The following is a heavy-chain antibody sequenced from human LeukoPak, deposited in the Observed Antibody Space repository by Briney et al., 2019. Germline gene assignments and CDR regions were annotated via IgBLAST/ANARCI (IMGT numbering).Heavy chain of an antibody. J-gene: IGHJ3*02. Sequence: GGSLRLSCAASGFTFTSYWMSWVRQAPGKGLEGLANIQQDGGEKYYVDSVKGRFTISRDNAKNSLYLQMNSLRAEDTAVYYCARERENTGALDIWGQGTVVTVSS. CDR1: GFTFTSYW. CDR3: ARERENTGALDI. CDR2: IQQDGGEK. D-gene: IGHD4-17*01. V-gene: IGHV3-7*05.